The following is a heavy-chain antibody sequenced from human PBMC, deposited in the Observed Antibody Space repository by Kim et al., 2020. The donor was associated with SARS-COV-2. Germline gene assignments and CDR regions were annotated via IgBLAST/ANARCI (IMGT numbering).Heavy chain of an antibody. D-gene: IGHD3-10*01. CDR3: TTDSLLWFGDYGMDV. CDR2: IKSKTDGGTT. J-gene: IGHJ6*02. V-gene: IGHV3-15*01. Sequence: GGSLRLSCAASGFTFSNAWMSWVRQAPGKGLEWVGRIKSKTDGGTTDYAAPVKGRFTISRDDSKNTLYLQMNSLKTEDTAVYYCTTDSLLWFGDYGMDVWGQGTTVTVSS. CDR1: GFTFSNAW.